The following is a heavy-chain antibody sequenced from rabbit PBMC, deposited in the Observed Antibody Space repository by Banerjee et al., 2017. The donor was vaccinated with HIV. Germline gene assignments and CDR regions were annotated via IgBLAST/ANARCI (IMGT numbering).Heavy chain of an antibody. Sequence: QEQLVESEGGLVQPGGSLKLSCKASGFSFSSNAMCWVRQAPGKGLEWIACINSDSGSTHYAGWAKGRFTISKTSSTTVTLQMTSLTAADMATYFCARDPYDGYVGWDLWGPGTLVTVS. D-gene: IGHD6-1*01. CDR1: GFSFSSNA. CDR3: ARDPYDGYVGWDL. CDR2: INSDSGST. J-gene: IGHJ4*01. V-gene: IGHV1S45*01.